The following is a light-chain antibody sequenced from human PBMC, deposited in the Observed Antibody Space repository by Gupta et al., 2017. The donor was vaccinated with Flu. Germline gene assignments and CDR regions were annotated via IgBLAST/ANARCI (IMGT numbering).Light chain of an antibody. CDR1: NSTMGANYD. CDR3: QSFDSSLDGFGV. CDR2: ANN. Sequence: QSVPTQPPSVSGAPGQRVTISCTGSNSTMGANYDVLWYQPLPGTDPNRLTHANNNRPSGGPDRFSGSRSGTSATLAITGLQTEDEADYYCQSFDSSLDGFGVFGGGTQLTVL. V-gene: IGLV1-40*01. J-gene: IGLJ7*01.